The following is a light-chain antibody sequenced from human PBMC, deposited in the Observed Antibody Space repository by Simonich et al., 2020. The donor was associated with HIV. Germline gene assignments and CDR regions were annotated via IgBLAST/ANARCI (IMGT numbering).Light chain of an antibody. CDR1: QSVRSN. CDR2: GAS. J-gene: IGKJ5*01. Sequence: EIVMTQSPGTLSVSPGERTTLTCRASQSVRSNVAWYQQKPGQAPRLLIYGASTRATGIPARFSGSGSGTEFTLTISSLQSEDFAVYYCQQYNNWLPITFGQGTRLEIK. CDR3: QQYNNWLPIT. V-gene: IGKV3-15*01.